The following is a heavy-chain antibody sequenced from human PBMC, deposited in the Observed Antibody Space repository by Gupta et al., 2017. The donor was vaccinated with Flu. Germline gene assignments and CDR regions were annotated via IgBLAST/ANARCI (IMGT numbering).Heavy chain of an antibody. J-gene: IGHJ4*02. CDR3: ARAPGAKSLVDY. Sequence: QVQLQESGPGLVKPSETLSLTCAVSGYSISSGYYWGWIRQPPGKGLEWIGSIYHSGSTYYNPSLKSRVTISVDTSKNQFSLKLSSVTAADTAVYYCARAPGAKSLVDYWGQGTLVTVSS. V-gene: IGHV4-38-2*01. CDR1: GYSISSGYY. CDR2: IYHSGST.